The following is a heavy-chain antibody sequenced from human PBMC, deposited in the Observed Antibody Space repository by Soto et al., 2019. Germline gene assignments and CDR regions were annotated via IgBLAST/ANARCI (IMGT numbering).Heavy chain of an antibody. CDR3: ARPHTYYYDSSGYSTIDDAFDI. D-gene: IGHD3-22*01. V-gene: IGHV5-51*01. CDR2: IYPGDSDT. Sequence: GESLKISCKGSGYSFPSYWIGWVRQMPGKGLEWMGIIYPGDSDTRYSPSFQGQVTISADKSISTAYLQWSSLKASDTAMYYCARPHTYYYDSSGYSTIDDAFDIWGQGTMVTFS. J-gene: IGHJ3*02. CDR1: GYSFPSYW.